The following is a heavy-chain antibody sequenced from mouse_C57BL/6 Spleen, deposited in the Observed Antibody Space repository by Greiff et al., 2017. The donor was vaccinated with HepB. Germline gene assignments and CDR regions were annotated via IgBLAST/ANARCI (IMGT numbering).Heavy chain of an antibody. D-gene: IGHD3-3*01. CDR2: ISDGGSYT. CDR1: GFTFSSYA. J-gene: IGHJ3*01. V-gene: IGHV5-4*01. Sequence: VQLKESGGGLVKPGGSLKLSCAASGFTFSSYAMSWVRQTPEKRLEWVATISDGGSYTYYPDNVKGRFTISRDNAKNNLYLQMSHLKSEDTAMYYCARGEGDEAYWGQGTLVTVSA. CDR3: ARGEGDEAY.